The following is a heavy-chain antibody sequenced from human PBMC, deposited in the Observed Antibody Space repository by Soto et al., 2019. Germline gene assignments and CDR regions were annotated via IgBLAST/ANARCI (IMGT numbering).Heavy chain of an antibody. V-gene: IGHV3-53*01. D-gene: IGHD1-1*01. CDR2: LYDVDGT. Sequence: DVQLVEFGGGLIQPGESLRLSCAAFGLTVSGKKYVAWVRQAPGKGLEWISALYDVDGTYYADSVKGRFTTSSDSSKTTVYLQMNGLRPDDTAVYYCASWHEREHAYDVWGRGTTVTVSS. J-gene: IGHJ3*01. CDR1: GLTVSGKKY. CDR3: ASWHEREHAYDV.